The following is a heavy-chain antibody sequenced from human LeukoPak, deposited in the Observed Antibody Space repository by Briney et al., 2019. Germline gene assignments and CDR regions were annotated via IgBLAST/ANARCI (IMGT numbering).Heavy chain of an antibody. Sequence: SVKVSCKASGGTFSSYAISWVRQAPGQGLEWMGRIIPILGIANYAQKFQGRVTITADRSTSTAYMELSSLRSEDTAVYYCARGPSMIVVVIGGLGDYWGQGTLVTVSS. CDR3: ARGPSMIVVVIGGLGDY. V-gene: IGHV1-69*04. CDR1: GGTFSSYA. D-gene: IGHD3-22*01. J-gene: IGHJ4*02. CDR2: IIPILGIA.